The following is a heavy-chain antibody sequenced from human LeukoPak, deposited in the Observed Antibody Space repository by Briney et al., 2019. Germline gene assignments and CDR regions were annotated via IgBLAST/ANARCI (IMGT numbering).Heavy chain of an antibody. CDR3: ARQTGSGLFILP. D-gene: IGHD3/OR15-3a*01. V-gene: IGHV4-4*07. CDR2: VYTSGST. J-gene: IGHJ4*02. Sequence: PSETLCLTCTLSSGSLSSSYWSWIRQPAGKGLEWIGRVYTSGSTNYNPSLKSQVSISIPTSKNQLSLIHTSVTAADTAVYYCARQTGSGLFILPGGQGTLVTVSS. CDR1: SGSLSSSY.